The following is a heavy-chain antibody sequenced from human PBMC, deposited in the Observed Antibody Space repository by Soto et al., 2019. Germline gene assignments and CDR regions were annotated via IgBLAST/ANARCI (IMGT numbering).Heavy chain of an antibody. Sequence: EVQLLESGGDLVQPGGSLRLSCAASGFTFRSYTMSWVRQAPGKGLEWVSSIIGANGDTFSADSVTGRFTISRDISKSALYLQIKGLRVEDTAIYYCAKHKEPDGAWDIDYWGHGTLVTVSS. J-gene: IGHJ4*01. CDR1: GFTFRSYT. CDR3: AKHKEPDGAWDIDY. D-gene: IGHD4-17*01. CDR2: IIGANGDT. V-gene: IGHV3-23*01.